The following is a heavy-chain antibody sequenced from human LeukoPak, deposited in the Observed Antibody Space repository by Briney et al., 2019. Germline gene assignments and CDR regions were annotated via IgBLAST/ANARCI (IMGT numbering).Heavy chain of an antibody. Sequence: SETLSLTCTVSGYSIGSGYYWGWIRQPPGKGLEWIGSIYYSGSTYYNPSLKSRVTISVDTSKNQFSLKLSSVTAADTAVYYCARDSKVQTYYDFWSGYYPRSGAFDIWGQGTMVTVSS. J-gene: IGHJ3*02. CDR1: GYSIGSGYY. CDR2: IYYSGST. CDR3: ARDSKVQTYYDFWSGYYPRSGAFDI. V-gene: IGHV4-38-2*02. D-gene: IGHD3-3*01.